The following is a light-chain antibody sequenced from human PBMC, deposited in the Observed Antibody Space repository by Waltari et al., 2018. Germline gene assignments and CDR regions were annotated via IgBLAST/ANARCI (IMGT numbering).Light chain of an antibody. Sequence: DVHLSQSPSPLSASVGASVTVTCQASQDITNYLNWYQQRPGKAPKLLSYDASTLETGVPSRFTGSGSGTDFTLTITSLQPEDIATYYCQQYENLPRTFGQGTKVEIK. CDR1: QDITNY. CDR2: DAS. CDR3: QQYENLPRT. V-gene: IGKV1-33*01. J-gene: IGKJ2*01.